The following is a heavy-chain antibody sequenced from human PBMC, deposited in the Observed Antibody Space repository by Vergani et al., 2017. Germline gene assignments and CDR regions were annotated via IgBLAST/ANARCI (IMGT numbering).Heavy chain of an antibody. CDR2: INPNSGGT. CDR1: GYTFTGYY. CDR3: ARDSLXGYSYKFYYYYMDV. D-gene: IGHD5-18*01. V-gene: IGHV1-2*02. Sequence: QVQLVQSGAEVKKPGASVEVSCKASGYTFTGYYMHWVRQAPGQGLEWMGWINPNSGGTNYAQKFQGRVTMTRDTSISTAYMELSRLRSDDTAVYYCARDSLXGYSYKFYYYYMDVWGKGTTVTVSS. J-gene: IGHJ6*03.